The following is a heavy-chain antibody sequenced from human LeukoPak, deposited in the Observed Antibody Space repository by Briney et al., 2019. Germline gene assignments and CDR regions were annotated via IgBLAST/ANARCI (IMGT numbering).Heavy chain of an antibody. J-gene: IGHJ5*02. D-gene: IGHD6-19*01. V-gene: IGHV4-59*08. CDR2: IYYSGST. CDR1: GGSISSYY. Sequence: SETLSLTCTVSGGSISSYYWSWIRQPPGKGLEWIGYIYYSGSTSYNPSLKSRVTVSADTSKNQFSLKLSSVTAADTAVYYCARGFWLAVALGGFDPWGQGTLVTVSS. CDR3: ARGFWLAVALGGFDP.